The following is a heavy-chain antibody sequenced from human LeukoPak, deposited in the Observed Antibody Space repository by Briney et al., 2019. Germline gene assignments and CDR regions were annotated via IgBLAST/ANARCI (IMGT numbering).Heavy chain of an antibody. CDR1: GFTFDDYG. J-gene: IGHJ3*02. D-gene: IGHD3-10*01. CDR3: ARVIMIRGVHDAFDI. Sequence: GGSLRLSCAASGFTFDDYGMNWVRQGPGKGLEWFSGINWNGGSTGYADSVKGRFTISRDNAKNSLYLQMNSLRAEDRALYYCARVIMIRGVHDAFDIWGQGTMVTVSS. V-gene: IGHV3-20*04. CDR2: INWNGGST.